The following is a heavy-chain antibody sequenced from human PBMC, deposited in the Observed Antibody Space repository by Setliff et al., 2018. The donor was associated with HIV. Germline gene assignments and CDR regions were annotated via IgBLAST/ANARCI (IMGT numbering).Heavy chain of an antibody. V-gene: IGHV1-24*01. Sequence: ASVKVSCKVYGYTLSELSIHWVRQAPGKGLEWMGYFDPQDGETVYAQKFQGRVTLTEDTSTGTAYMELSGLRSEDTAVYYCARTHGCDCSRTSCSPACDAFDIWGQGTMVTVSS. CDR2: FDPQDGET. CDR1: GYTLSELS. J-gene: IGHJ3*02. D-gene: IGHD2-2*01. CDR3: ARTHGCDCSRTSCSPACDAFDI.